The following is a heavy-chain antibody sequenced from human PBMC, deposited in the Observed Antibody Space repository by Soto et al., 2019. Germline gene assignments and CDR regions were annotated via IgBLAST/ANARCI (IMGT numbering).Heavy chain of an antibody. CDR2: IMPIFRTP. CDR1: GGTFSNSA. D-gene: IGHD3-3*02. Sequence: QVQLEQSGAEVKKPGSSVKVSCKTSGGTFSNSAISWVRQAPGLGLEWMGGIMPIFRTPDYAQKFQDRVTITADESTSSVYMELRGLRSDDTAVYYCARDKDRLQLGGNYYYILDVWGQGTTVTVSS. J-gene: IGHJ6*02. CDR3: ARDKDRLQLGGNYYYILDV. V-gene: IGHV1-69*12.